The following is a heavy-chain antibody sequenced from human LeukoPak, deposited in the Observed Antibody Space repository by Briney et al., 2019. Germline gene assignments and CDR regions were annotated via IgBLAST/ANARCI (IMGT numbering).Heavy chain of an antibody. CDR3: ARDRINLGAFDI. CDR1: GGSLRSSSYY. Sequence: SETLSLTCSVSGGSLRSSSYYWGWIRQPPGKGLEWIGNFHSSGKTYYSPSLKSRVTISVDTSKNQFSLKLSSVTAADTAVYYCARDRINLGAFDIWGQGTMVTVSS. D-gene: IGHD7-27*01. CDR2: FHSSGKT. V-gene: IGHV4-39*07. J-gene: IGHJ3*02.